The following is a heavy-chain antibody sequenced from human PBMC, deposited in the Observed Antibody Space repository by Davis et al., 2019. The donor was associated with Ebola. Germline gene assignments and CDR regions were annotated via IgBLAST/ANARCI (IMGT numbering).Heavy chain of an antibody. Sequence: MPSQTLSLTCAVSAGSISSSNCWSWVRLPPGKGLEWIGEIYHSGRTNYNPSLKSRVTLSVDKSKNQSSLKLSSVTAADTAVYYCARGAPGRSSSWYERGGDYWGQGTLVTVSS. CDR2: IYHSGRT. J-gene: IGHJ4*02. V-gene: IGHV4-4*02. CDR3: ARGAPGRSSSWYERGGDY. D-gene: IGHD6-13*01. CDR1: AGSISSSNC.